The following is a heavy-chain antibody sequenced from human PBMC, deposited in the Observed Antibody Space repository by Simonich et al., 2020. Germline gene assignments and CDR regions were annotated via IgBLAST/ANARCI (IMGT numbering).Heavy chain of an antibody. D-gene: IGHD1-1*01. CDR3: ARSTTGTTAFDI. V-gene: IGHV1-18*01. Sequence: QVQLVQSGAEVKKPGASVKVSCKASGYTFTSYGISWVRQAPGQGLEWMGWISAYNGTTTYAQKLQGRVTMTTDPSTSTAYMELRSLRSDDTAVYYGARSTTGTTAFDIWGQGTMVTVSS. CDR2: ISAYNGTT. CDR1: GYTFTSYG. J-gene: IGHJ3*02.